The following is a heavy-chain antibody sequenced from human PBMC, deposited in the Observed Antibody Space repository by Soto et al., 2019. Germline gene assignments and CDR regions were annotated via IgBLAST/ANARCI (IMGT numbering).Heavy chain of an antibody. D-gene: IGHD3-10*01. Sequence: PGGSLRLSCAASGLTFSNYDMHWVRQGTGKGLEWVSAIGTAGDTYYPGSVKGRFTISRENAKNSLYLQMNSLRAGDTAVYYCARVWGSGSYGPTYGMDVWGQGTTVTVSS. CDR2: IGTAGDT. J-gene: IGHJ6*02. CDR3: ARVWGSGSYGPTYGMDV. V-gene: IGHV3-13*01. CDR1: GLTFSNYD.